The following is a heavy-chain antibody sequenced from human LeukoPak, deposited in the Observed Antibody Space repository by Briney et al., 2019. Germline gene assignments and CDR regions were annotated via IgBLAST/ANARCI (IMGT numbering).Heavy chain of an antibody. D-gene: IGHD2-15*01. CDR1: GFTFSSYA. CDR3: ATLRLSDHFDY. J-gene: IGHJ4*02. CDR2: ITDNGNTT. V-gene: IGHV3-23*05. Sequence: GGSLRLSCAASGFTFSSYAMNWVRLSAGKGLERVSAITDNGNTTYYADSVQGRFTISRDNSKNTLYLQMNSLGVEDTAVYYCATLRLSDHFDYWGQGTLVTVSS.